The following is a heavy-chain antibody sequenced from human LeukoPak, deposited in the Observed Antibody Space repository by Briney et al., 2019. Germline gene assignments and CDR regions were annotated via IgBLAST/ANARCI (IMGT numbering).Heavy chain of an antibody. V-gene: IGHV3-30*01. Sequence: PGGSLRLSCAASGFTFSHYAMYWVRQAPGKGLEWVAVISYDGSNKYYADSVKGRFTISRDNSKNTLYLQMHSLRAEDTAVYYCARDWATGGNYYLMDVWGKGITVTVSS. CDR2: ISYDGSNK. CDR3: ARDWATGGNYYLMDV. D-gene: IGHD3-16*01. J-gene: IGHJ6*03. CDR1: GFTFSHYA.